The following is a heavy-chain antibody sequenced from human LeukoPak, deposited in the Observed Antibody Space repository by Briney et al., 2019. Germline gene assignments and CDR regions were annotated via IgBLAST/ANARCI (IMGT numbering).Heavy chain of an antibody. D-gene: IGHD2-15*01. Sequence: GSSVKVSCKASGGTFSSYAISWVRQAPGQGHEWMGGIIPIFGTANYAQKFQGRVTITADESTSTAYMELSSLRSEDTAVYYCARSQTYCSGGSCYSEQSFDYWGQGTLVTVSS. CDR1: GGTFSSYA. J-gene: IGHJ4*02. CDR2: IIPIFGTA. V-gene: IGHV1-69*01. CDR3: ARSQTYCSGGSCYSEQSFDY.